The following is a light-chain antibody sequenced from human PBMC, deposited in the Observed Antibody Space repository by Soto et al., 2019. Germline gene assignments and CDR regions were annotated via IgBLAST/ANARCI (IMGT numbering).Light chain of an antibody. CDR1: QPISTS. V-gene: IGKV1-39*01. Sequence: DIQVTQSPPNLSASLGDRVIITCRAVQPISTSLHWFQQKPGKAPDLLIYAVSNLQPGVPSRFSGRGTGTEFTLIINSLHPDDIAVYYCQQSYSTPLTFGGGTKVQIK. CDR3: QQSYSTPLT. CDR2: AVS. J-gene: IGKJ4*01.